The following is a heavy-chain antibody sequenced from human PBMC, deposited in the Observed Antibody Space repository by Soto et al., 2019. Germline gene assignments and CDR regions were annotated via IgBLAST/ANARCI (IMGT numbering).Heavy chain of an antibody. D-gene: IGHD3-10*01. Sequence: QVQLVESGGGVVQPGRSLRLSCAASGFTFSSYGMNWVRQAPGKGLEWVAVIWYDGSNKYYADSVKGRFTVSRDTSKKTLYLQINTLRAEDTAVYYCARESTGSYNSWFDPWGQGTLGTVSS. CDR3: ARESTGSYNSWFDP. CDR1: GFTFSSYG. V-gene: IGHV3-33*01. J-gene: IGHJ5*02. CDR2: IWYDGSNK.